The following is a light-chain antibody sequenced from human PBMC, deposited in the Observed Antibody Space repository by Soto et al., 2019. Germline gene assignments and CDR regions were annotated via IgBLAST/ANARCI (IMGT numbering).Light chain of an antibody. Sequence: EVVLTQSPDTLSLSPGERATLSCRASQSISSDYLVWYQQKPGQAPRLLIYGASSRATGIPDRFSGSRSGTDFTLTINRLEPEDFAVYYCQHYGNSPPSVTFGPGTKVDIK. V-gene: IGKV3-20*01. CDR3: QHYGNSPPSVT. CDR2: GAS. CDR1: QSISSDY. J-gene: IGKJ3*01.